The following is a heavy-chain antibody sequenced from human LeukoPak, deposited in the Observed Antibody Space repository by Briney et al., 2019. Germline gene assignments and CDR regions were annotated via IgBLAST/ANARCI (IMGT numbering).Heavy chain of an antibody. J-gene: IGHJ4*02. Sequence: GGSLRLSCAASGFTFSSYTMNWVRQAPGKGLEWVSYISSSSTTIYYADSVKGRFTISRDTAKDSLYLQLNNLRADDTAGYYCSRALEYWGQGTLVTVSS. CDR1: GFTFSSYT. CDR2: ISSSSTTI. CDR3: SRALEY. V-gene: IGHV3-48*01. D-gene: IGHD1-1*01.